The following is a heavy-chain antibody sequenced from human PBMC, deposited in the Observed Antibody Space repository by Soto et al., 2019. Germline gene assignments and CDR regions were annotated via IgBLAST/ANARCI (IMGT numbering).Heavy chain of an antibody. CDR3: AKARVRIVGANSFDY. CDR1: CFTFRNYG. Sequence: GGSLRLSCVGSCFTFRNYGRHSGRQPPGKGLEWVALISDDGDKRYDADSVRGRLIISIDNSTDTLYLQMNSLGPDDTAVYFCAKARVRIVGANSFDYWGQGTPVPVSS. CDR2: ISDDGDKR. D-gene: IGHD1-26*01. V-gene: IGHV3-30*18. J-gene: IGHJ4*02.